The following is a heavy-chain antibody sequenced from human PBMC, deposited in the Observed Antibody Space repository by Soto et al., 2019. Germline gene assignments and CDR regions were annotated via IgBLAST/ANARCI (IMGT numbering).Heavy chain of an antibody. CDR1: GFTFSDYY. V-gene: IGHV3-11*06. CDR3: ARVSVAAAGTLYFDY. J-gene: IGHJ4*02. D-gene: IGHD6-13*01. CDR2: VSSSSSYT. Sequence: GGSLRLSCAASGFTFSDYYMSWIRQAPGKGLEWVSYVSSSSSYTNYADSVKGRFTISRDNAKNSLYLQMNSLRAEDTAVYYCARVSVAAAGTLYFDYWGQGTLVTVSS.